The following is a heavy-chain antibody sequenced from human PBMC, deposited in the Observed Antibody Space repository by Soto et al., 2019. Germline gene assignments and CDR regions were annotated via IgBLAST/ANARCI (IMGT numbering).Heavy chain of an antibody. CDR2: IYYSGST. Sequence: SETLSLTCTVSGGSISSGDYYWSWIRQPPGKGLEWIGYIYYSGSTYYNPSLKSRVTISVDRSKNQFSLKLTSVTAADRAVYYCARDRGGTFHLWAQGTLVTVSS. V-gene: IGHV4-30-4*02. CDR3: ARDRGGTFHL. J-gene: IGHJ1*01. D-gene: IGHD1-26*01. CDR1: GGSISSGDYY.